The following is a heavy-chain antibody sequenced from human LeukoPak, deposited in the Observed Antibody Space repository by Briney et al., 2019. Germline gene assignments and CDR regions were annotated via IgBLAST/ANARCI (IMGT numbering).Heavy chain of an antibody. CDR3: ARLYCSGGSCYSPDYYYYGMDA. CDR2: ISYDGSNK. CDR1: GFTFSSYS. D-gene: IGHD2-15*01. Sequence: GGSLRLSCAASGFTFSSYSMNWVRQAPGKGLEWVAVISYDGSNKYYADSVKGRFTISRDNSKNTLYLQMNSLRAEDTAVYYCARLYCSGGSCYSPDYYYYGMDAWGQGTTVTVSS. J-gene: IGHJ6*02. V-gene: IGHV3-30*03.